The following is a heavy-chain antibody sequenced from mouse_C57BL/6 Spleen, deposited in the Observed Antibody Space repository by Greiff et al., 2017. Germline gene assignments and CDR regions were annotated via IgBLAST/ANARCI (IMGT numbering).Heavy chain of an antibody. V-gene: IGHV2-4*01. CDR3: AKKYGAWFAY. CDR1: GFSLTSSC. D-gene: IGHD1-1*01. J-gene: IGHJ3*01. Sequence: QVQLKESGPGLVQPSQSLSITCTVSGFSLTSSCVHWVRQPPVKGLEWLGVVWSGGCTDYNAAFISRLSISKDNSKSPVFFKMNSLQADDTAIYYCAKKYGAWFAYWGQGGLVTVSA. CDR2: VWSGGCT.